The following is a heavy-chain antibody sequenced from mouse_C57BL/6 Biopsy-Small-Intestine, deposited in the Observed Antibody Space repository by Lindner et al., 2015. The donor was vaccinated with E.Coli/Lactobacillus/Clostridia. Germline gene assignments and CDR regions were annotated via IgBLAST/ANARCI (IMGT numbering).Heavy chain of an antibody. CDR1: GFTFSDYG. Sequence: VQLQESGGGLVKPGGSLKLSCAASGFTFSDYGLHWVRQVPEKGLEWVAYISDDSTTIYYADSVKGRFTISRDNAKNTLFLQMTSLRSEDTAMYYCVRRGTNWGQGTSVTVSS. CDR2: ISDDSTTI. J-gene: IGHJ4*01. CDR3: VRRGTN. V-gene: IGHV5-17*01. D-gene: IGHD2-14*01.